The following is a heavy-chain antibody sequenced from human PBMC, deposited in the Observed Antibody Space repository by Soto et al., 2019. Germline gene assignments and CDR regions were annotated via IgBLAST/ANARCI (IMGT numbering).Heavy chain of an antibody. CDR2: ITTYNDNT. V-gene: IGHV1-18*01. CDR1: GYTFTSFG. CDR3: ARVSSGWYPYYFDS. J-gene: IGHJ4*02. D-gene: IGHD6-19*01. Sequence: ASVKVSCKGSGYTFTSFGITWVRQAPGQGLEWMGWITTYNDNTKYAQKFQGRVTMTRDTSISTAYMDLSRLRSDDTAVYYCARVSSGWYPYYFDSWGQGTLVTVSS.